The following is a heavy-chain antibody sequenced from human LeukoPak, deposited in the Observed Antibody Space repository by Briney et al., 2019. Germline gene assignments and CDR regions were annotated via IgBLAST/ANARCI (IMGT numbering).Heavy chain of an antibody. V-gene: IGHV3-7*03. CDR3: ARDKTYSSSWYGYDY. D-gene: IGHD6-13*01. J-gene: IGHJ4*02. CDR1: EFTFISYW. CDR2: IKEEGSEK. Sequence: GGSLRLSCAASEFTFISYWMSSVRPAPGKGLEWVANIKEEGSEKYYVDSVKGRFTISRDNARNSLYLQMNSLRAEDTAVYYCARDKTYSSSWYGYDYWGQGTLVTVSS.